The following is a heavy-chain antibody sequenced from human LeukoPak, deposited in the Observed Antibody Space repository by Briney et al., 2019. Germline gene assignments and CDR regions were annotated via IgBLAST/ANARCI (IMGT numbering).Heavy chain of an antibody. Sequence: GGSLRLSCAASGVTFSSYTMNWVRQAPGKGLEWVSSISSSSSYIYYADSVKGRFTISRDNAKNSLYLQMNSLRAEDTAVYYCARDRGTQRGYYYYYMDVWGKATTVTVSS. CDR2: ISSSSSYI. CDR1: GVTFSSYT. D-gene: IGHD3-16*01. V-gene: IGHV3-21*04. J-gene: IGHJ6*03. CDR3: ARDRGTQRGYYYYYMDV.